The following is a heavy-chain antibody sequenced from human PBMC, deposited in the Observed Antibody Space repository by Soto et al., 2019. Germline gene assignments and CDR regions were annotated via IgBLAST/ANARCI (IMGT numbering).Heavy chain of an antibody. J-gene: IGHJ4*02. Sequence: QVQLVQSGGEVKKPGASVKVSCKASGYTFSNYGIGWVRQAPGQGPEWMGWISASNGKTIYARNLQDRVTMTTNSSTSTAYMEVRSLRSDDTAVYYCARVIMSFGVASLVSYFDHWGQGTLVTVSS. CDR2: ISASNGKT. V-gene: IGHV1-18*01. CDR1: GYTFSNYG. CDR3: ARVIMSFGVASLVSYFDH. D-gene: IGHD3-3*01.